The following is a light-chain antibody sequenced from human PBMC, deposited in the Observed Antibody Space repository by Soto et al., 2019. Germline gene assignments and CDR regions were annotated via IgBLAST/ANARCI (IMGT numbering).Light chain of an antibody. Sequence: QSSLTQPASVSGSPGQSITISCTGTTSHGGRHNHGSSYQQHPAKAPKLMIYHVSNRPSGVSNRLSGSKSGNTASLTISALQAEDEADYYCRSYTSSSTRLFGTGTKVNGL. J-gene: IGLJ1*01. CDR1: TSHGGRHNH. CDR3: RSYTSSSTRL. V-gene: IGLV2-14*01. CDR2: HVS.